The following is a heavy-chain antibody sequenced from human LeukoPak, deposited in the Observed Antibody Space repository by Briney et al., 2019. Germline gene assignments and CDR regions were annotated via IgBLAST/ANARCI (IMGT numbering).Heavy chain of an antibody. CDR1: GFTFNSYP. V-gene: IGHV3-23*01. CDR3: ARHRSSWLIDY. Sequence: GGSLRLSCAASGFTFNSYPMSWVRQAPWERLQWVSGISDSGGNTYYADSVRGRFTISRDNSKNTLYLQKNSLRAEDTAVYYCARHRSSWLIDYWGQGTLVTVSS. D-gene: IGHD6-6*01. CDR2: ISDSGGNT. J-gene: IGHJ4*02.